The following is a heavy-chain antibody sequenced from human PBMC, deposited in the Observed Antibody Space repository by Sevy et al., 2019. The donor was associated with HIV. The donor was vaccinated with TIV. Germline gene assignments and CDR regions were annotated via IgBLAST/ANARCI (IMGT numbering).Heavy chain of an antibody. CDR2: INSDGSST. V-gene: IGHV3-74*01. J-gene: IGHJ3*02. D-gene: IGHD3-22*01. CDR3: ASEWVYDTSGYYLEAAFDI. Sequence: GGSLRLSCAASGFTFSSYWMHWVRQAPGKGLVWVSRINSDGSSTNFADSVKGRFTMSRDNAKNTLYLQMNSLRDEDTVVYYCASEWVYDTSGYYLEAAFDIWGQGTMVTVSS. CDR1: GFTFSSYW.